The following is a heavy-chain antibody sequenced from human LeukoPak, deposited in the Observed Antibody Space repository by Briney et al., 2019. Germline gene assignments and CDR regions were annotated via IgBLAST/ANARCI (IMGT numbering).Heavy chain of an antibody. V-gene: IGHV2-5*02. J-gene: IGHJ4*02. CDR3: AHGSRIVGPMHLDN. D-gene: IGHD1-26*01. CDR2: IYWEGDD. CDR1: GFSLSTTGVG. Sequence: SGPTLVKPTQTLTLTCTFSGFSLSTTGVGVGWIRQPPGKALEWLALIYWEGDDRYRSSLKSRLTITKDTSKNQVVLTLTNMDPLDTATYYCAHGSRIVGPMHLDNWGQGTLVTVSS.